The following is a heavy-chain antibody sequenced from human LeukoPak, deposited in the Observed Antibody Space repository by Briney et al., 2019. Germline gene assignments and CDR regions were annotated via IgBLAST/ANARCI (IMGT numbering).Heavy chain of an antibody. J-gene: IGHJ4*02. CDR3: AKEGAVRLRLPNDY. V-gene: IGHV3-23*01. Sequence: GGSLRLSCAASGFTFSSYAMCWVRQAPGKGLEWVSAISGSGGSTYYADSVKGRFTISRDNSKNTLYLQMNSLRAEDTAVYYCAKEGAVRLRLPNDYWGQGTLVTVSS. CDR1: GFTFSSYA. CDR2: ISGSGGST. D-gene: IGHD2-21*02.